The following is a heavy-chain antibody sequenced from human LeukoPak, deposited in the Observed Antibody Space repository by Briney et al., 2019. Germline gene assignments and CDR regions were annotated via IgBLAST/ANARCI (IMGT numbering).Heavy chain of an antibody. CDR1: GFTFSSYA. CDR3: AKVFNAWAARLRYYYMDV. D-gene: IGHD6-6*01. V-gene: IGHV3-23*01. CDR2: ISGSGGST. J-gene: IGHJ6*03. Sequence: GGSLRLSCAAPGFTFSSYAMSWVRQAPGKGLEWVSAISGSGGSTYYADSVKGRFTISRDNSKNTLYLQMNSLRAEDTAVYYCAKVFNAWAARLRYYYMDVWGKGTTVTVSS.